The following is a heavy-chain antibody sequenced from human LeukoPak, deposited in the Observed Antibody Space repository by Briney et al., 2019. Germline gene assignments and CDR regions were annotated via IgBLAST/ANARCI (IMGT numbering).Heavy chain of an antibody. CDR3: ARGPKYYYGMDV. CDR1: GGSFSGYY. J-gene: IGHJ6*02. CDR2: INHSGST. Sequence: SETLSLTCAVYGGSFSGYYWSWIRQPPGKGLEWIGEINHSGSTNYNPSLKGRVTISVDTSKNQFSLKLSSVTAADTAVYYCARGPKYYYGMDVWGQGTTVTVSS. V-gene: IGHV4-34*01.